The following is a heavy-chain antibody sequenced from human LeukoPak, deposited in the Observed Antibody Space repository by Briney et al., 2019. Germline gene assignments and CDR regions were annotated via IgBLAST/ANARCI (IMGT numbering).Heavy chain of an antibody. Sequence: PGGSLRLSCAASGFTFINYGMHWVRQTPGKGLEWVAVISYDGNNKYYADSVKGRFTVSRDDSKSTLHLQMNSLRVEDTGVYYCAREERDGYNYYWYFDLWGRGTLVTVSS. CDR3: AREERDGYNYYWYFDL. J-gene: IGHJ2*01. CDR1: GFTFINYG. V-gene: IGHV3-30*03. D-gene: IGHD5-24*01. CDR2: ISYDGNNK.